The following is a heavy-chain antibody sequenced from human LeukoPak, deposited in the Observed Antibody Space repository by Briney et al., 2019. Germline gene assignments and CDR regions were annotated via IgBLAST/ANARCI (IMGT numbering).Heavy chain of an antibody. CDR2: INHSGST. CDR3: ARGSRNVLLWFGERGDSWFDP. D-gene: IGHD3-10*01. CDR1: GGSFSGYY. Sequence: PSETLSLTCAVYGGSFSGYYWSWIRQPPGKGLEWIGEINHSGSTNYDPSLKSRVTISVDTSKNQFSLKLSSVTAADTAVYYCARGSRNVLLWFGERGDSWFDPWGQGTLVTVSS. J-gene: IGHJ5*02. V-gene: IGHV4-34*01.